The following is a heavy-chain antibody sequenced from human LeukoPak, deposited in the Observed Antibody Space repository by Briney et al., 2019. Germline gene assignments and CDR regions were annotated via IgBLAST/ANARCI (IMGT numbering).Heavy chain of an antibody. D-gene: IGHD1-7*01. CDR1: GFTFSRYW. CDR3: AKEGKTRNWNYYQAKPVY. Sequence: GGSLRLSCAASGFTFSRYWMNWVRQAPGKGLEWVSAISGSGGRTDYADSVKGRFTISRDNSKNTLYLQMNSLRVEDTAVYYCAKEGKTRNWNYYQAKPVYWGQGTLVTVSS. V-gene: IGHV3-23*01. CDR2: ISGSGGRT. J-gene: IGHJ4*02.